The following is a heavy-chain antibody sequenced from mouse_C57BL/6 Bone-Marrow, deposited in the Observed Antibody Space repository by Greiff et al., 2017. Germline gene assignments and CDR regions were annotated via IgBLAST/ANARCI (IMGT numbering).Heavy chain of an antibody. CDR3: ARVELSWFAY. CDR1: GYSFTGYY. D-gene: IGHD1-3*01. J-gene: IGHJ3*01. CDR2: INPSTGGT. Sequence: VQLQQSGPELVKPGASVKISCKASGYSFTGYYMNWVKQSPEKSLEWIGEINPSTGGTTYNQKFKAKATLTVDKSSSTAYMQLKSLTSEDSAVYYCARVELSWFAYWGQGTLVTVSA. V-gene: IGHV1-42*01.